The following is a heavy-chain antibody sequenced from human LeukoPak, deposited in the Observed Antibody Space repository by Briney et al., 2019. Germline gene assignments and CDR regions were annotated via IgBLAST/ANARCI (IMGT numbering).Heavy chain of an antibody. J-gene: IGHJ4*02. V-gene: IGHV4-31*03. CDR3: ASTAEQWLVEIRADVGQN. CDR1: GDSISSGGYY. Sequence: SETLSLTCTVSGDSISSGGYYWSWIRQPPGKGLEWIGSIYYSGSTYYNPSLKSRVTISVDTSKNQFSLKLSSVTAADTAVSYCASTAEQWLVEIRADVGQNWGQGTLVTVSS. CDR2: IYYSGST. D-gene: IGHD6-19*01.